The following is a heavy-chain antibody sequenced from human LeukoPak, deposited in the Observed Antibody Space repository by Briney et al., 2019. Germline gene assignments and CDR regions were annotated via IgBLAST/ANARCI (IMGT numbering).Heavy chain of an antibody. Sequence: PGGPLRLSCAASGFTFSSYSMNWVRQAPGKGLEWVSSISSSSSYIYYADSVKGRFTISRDNAKNSLYLQMDSLRAEDTAVYYCARDSPVSDYYDSSQDAFDIWGQGTMVTVSS. CDR2: ISSSSSYI. CDR3: ARDSPVSDYYDSSQDAFDI. D-gene: IGHD3-22*01. J-gene: IGHJ3*02. CDR1: GFTFSSYS. V-gene: IGHV3-21*01.